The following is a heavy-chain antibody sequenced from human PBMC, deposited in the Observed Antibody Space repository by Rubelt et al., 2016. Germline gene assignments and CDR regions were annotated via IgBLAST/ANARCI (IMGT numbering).Heavy chain of an antibody. CDR2: ISAYNGNT. J-gene: IGHJ4*02. CDR1: GYTFTTYG. CDR3: AIDQSPYSCDY. D-gene: IGHD6-13*01. Sequence: QVQMVQSGAEVKKPGASVKVSCKASGYTFTTYGISWVRQAPGQGLEWMGWISAYNGNTNYAQKFQGRFTMTTDTSTSTAYMELRSLRSDDTAVYYCAIDQSPYSCDYLGQGTLVTVSS. V-gene: IGHV1-18*01.